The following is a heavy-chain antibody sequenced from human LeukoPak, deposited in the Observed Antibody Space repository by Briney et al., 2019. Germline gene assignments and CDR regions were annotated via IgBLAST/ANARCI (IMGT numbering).Heavy chain of an antibody. V-gene: IGHV3-21*01. CDR1: GFTFSSYS. D-gene: IGHD4-11*01. J-gene: IGHJ4*02. CDR2: ISSSSSYI. Sequence: PGGSLRLSCAASGFTFSSYSMNWVRQAPGKGLEWVSSISSSSSYIYYADSVKGRFTISRDNAKNSLYLQMNSLRAEDTAVYYCARVMTTVTTLDYWGQGTLVTVSS. CDR3: ARVMTTVTTLDY.